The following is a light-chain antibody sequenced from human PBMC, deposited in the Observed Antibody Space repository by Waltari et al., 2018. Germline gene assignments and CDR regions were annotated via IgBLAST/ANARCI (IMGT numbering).Light chain of an antibody. Sequence: EIMMTQSPATLSKSPGESSTLSCRASQSLGSNLAWYQQRPGQAPRLVIYGASTRATGVPPRFSGRGSGTEFTLTISSLQSEDFAVYYCQQYNNWPPGTFGQGTKVEIK. CDR3: QQYNNWPPGT. CDR2: GAS. CDR1: QSLGSN. J-gene: IGKJ1*01. V-gene: IGKV3-15*01.